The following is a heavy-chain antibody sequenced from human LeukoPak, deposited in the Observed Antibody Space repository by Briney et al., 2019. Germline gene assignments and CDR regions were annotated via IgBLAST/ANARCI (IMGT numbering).Heavy chain of an antibody. J-gene: IGHJ4*02. V-gene: IGHV3-20*01. Sequence: GGFLRLSCAASGFTFDDYGMSWVRQAPGKGLEWVSGINWNGGSTGYADSVKGRFTISRDNAKNSLYLQMNSLRAEDTALYHCARWGKYCSSTSCYTPFDYWGQGTLVTVSS. CDR3: ARWGKYCSSTSCYTPFDY. CDR2: INWNGGST. CDR1: GFTFDDYG. D-gene: IGHD2-2*02.